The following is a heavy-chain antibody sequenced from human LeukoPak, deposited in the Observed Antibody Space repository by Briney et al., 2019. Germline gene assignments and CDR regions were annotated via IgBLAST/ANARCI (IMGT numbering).Heavy chain of an antibody. Sequence: SETLSLTCTVSGGSISSSSYYWGWIRQPPGKGLEWIGSIYYSGSTYYNPSLKSRVTISVDTSKNQFSLKLSSVTAADTAVYYCARDIGDVWGKGTTVTVSS. CDR1: GGSISSSSYY. CDR2: IYYSGST. D-gene: IGHD2-15*01. V-gene: IGHV4-39*07. J-gene: IGHJ6*04. CDR3: ARDIGDV.